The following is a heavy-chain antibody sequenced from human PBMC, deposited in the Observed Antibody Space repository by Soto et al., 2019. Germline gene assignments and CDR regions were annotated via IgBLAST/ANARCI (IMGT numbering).Heavy chain of an antibody. Sequence: QVQLVESGGGVVQPGRSLRLSCAASGFTFSSYGMHWVRQAPGKGLEWVAVISYDGSNKYYADSVKGRFTIYRDNSKNTLYLQMNSLRDEDTAVYYCAKGRNQFAYWGQGTLVTVSS. CDR2: ISYDGSNK. CDR3: AKGRNQFAY. V-gene: IGHV3-30*18. CDR1: GFTFSSYG. D-gene: IGHD1-1*01. J-gene: IGHJ4*02.